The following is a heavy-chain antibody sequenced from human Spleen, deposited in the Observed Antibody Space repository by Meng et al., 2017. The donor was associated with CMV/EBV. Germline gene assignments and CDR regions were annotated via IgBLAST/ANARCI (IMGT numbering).Heavy chain of an antibody. J-gene: IGHJ4*02. CDR3: GREFPRWGLEFDY. V-gene: IGHV1-2*02. Sequence: ASVKVSCKASGYTFTGYYLHWVRQAPGQGLEWMGWINPNTDDTKYAQKFRGRVTVTSDTSIRTAYMELSGLTSDDTAVYYCGREFPRWGLEFDYWGQGTLVTVSS. D-gene: IGHD2-21*01. CDR1: GYTFTGYY. CDR2: INPNTDDT.